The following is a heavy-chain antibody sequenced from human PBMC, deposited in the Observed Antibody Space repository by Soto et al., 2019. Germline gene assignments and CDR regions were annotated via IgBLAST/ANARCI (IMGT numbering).Heavy chain of an antibody. Sequence: EVQLLESGGGLVQPGGSLRLSCAASGFTFSSYAMSWVRQAPGKGLEWVSAISGSGGSTYYADSVKGRFTISRDNSKNTLYLQMNSLRAEDTAVYYCAKDKNFMITFGGVIVGAFDIWGQGTMVTFSS. J-gene: IGHJ3*02. D-gene: IGHD3-16*02. CDR3: AKDKNFMITFGGVIVGAFDI. CDR1: GFTFSSYA. V-gene: IGHV3-23*01. CDR2: ISGSGGST.